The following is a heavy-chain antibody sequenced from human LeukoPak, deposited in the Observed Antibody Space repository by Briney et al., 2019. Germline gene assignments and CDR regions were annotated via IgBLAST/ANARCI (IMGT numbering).Heavy chain of an antibody. J-gene: IGHJ5*02. Sequence: SETLSLTCTVSGGSISSSSYYWGWIRQPPGKGLEWIGSIYYSGSTYYNPSLKSRVTISVDTSKNQFSLMLTSVTAADTAVYYCARGSAYSYGYNNWFDPWGQGTLVTVSS. CDR1: GGSISSSSYY. D-gene: IGHD5-18*01. V-gene: IGHV4-39*07. CDR3: ARGSAYSYGYNNWFDP. CDR2: IYYSGST.